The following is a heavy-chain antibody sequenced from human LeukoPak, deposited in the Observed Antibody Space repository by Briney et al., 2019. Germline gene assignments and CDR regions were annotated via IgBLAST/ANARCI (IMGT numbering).Heavy chain of an antibody. CDR3: ARGRRYSGYDSLDAFDI. J-gene: IGHJ3*02. CDR1: GYTFTSYY. V-gene: IGHV1-46*01. D-gene: IGHD5-12*01. CDR2: INPSGGST. Sequence: GASVKVSCKASGYTFTSYYMHWVRQAPGQGLEWMGIINPSGGSTSYAQKFQGRVTMTRDMSTSTVYMELSSLRSEDTAVYYCARGRRYSGYDSLDAFDIWGQGTMVTVSS.